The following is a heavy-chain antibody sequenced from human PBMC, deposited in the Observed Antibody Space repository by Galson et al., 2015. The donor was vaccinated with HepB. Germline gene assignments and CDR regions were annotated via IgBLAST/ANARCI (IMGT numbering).Heavy chain of an antibody. Sequence: SVKVSCKASGYTFTSYYMHWVRQAPGQGLEWMGIINPSGGSTSYAQKFQGRVTMTRDTSTSTVYMELSSLRSEDTAVYYCARETPPAAPGGFWSGDYYYYMDVWGKGTTVTVSS. CDR2: INPSGGST. CDR3: ARETPPAAPGGFWSGDYYYYMDV. D-gene: IGHD3-3*01. CDR1: GYTFTSYY. J-gene: IGHJ6*03. V-gene: IGHV1-46*01.